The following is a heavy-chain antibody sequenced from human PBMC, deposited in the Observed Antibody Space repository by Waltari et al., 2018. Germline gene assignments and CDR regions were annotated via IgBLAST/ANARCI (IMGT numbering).Heavy chain of an antibody. CDR2: IKLSGGRT. V-gene: IGHV1-46*01. Sequence: QVQLVQSGAELKKPGASVKVSCKASGYTFTSYYMHWVLHAPGQGLECMRKIKLSGGRTSDSHKFQGRVTMTMDTSTSTVYMELSSLRSEETAVYYCARGPYTYYYYYMDVWGKGTTVTVAS. D-gene: IGHD4-4*01. CDR3: ARGPYTYYYYYMDV. CDR1: GYTFTSYY. J-gene: IGHJ6*03.